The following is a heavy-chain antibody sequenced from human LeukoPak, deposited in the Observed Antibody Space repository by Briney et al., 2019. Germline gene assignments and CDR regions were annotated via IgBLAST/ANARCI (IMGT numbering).Heavy chain of an antibody. D-gene: IGHD4-17*01. CDR1: GFTFSSYS. J-gene: IGHJ6*04. V-gene: IGHV3-21*01. CDR2: ISSSSRYI. CDR3: AREPDGDYSIYYGMDV. Sequence: PGGSLRLSCAASGFTFSSYSMNWVRQAPGKGREWVSSISSSSRYIHYADSVKGRFTISRENAKNSLYLQMNSLRAEDTAVYYCAREPDGDYSIYYGMDVWGKGTTVTVSS.